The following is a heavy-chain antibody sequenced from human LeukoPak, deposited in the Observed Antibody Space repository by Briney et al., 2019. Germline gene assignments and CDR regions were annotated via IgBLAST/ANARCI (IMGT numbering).Heavy chain of an antibody. V-gene: IGHV4-59*01. Sequence: SETLSLTCTVSGGSLSSYYWSWIRQPPGKGLEWIGYIYYSGSTNYNPSLKSRVTISVDTSKNQFSLKLSSVTAADTAVYYCARGGPGAAYFDYWGQGTLVTVSS. CDR2: IYYSGST. D-gene: IGHD1-26*01. CDR1: GGSLSSYY. CDR3: ARGGPGAAYFDY. J-gene: IGHJ4*02.